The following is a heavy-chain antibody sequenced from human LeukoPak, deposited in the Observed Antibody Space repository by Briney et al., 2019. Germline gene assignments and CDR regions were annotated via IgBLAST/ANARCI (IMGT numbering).Heavy chain of an antibody. Sequence: GGPLRLSCAASGFTFSSYSMNWVRQAPGKGLEWVSSISSGSSYLSYADSLKGRFTISRDNAKNSLYLQMNSLRAEDTAVYYCAREGVNSPDDTFDVWGQGTMVTVSS. CDR2: ISSGSSYL. CDR3: AREGVNSPDDTFDV. D-gene: IGHD3-3*01. CDR1: GFTFSSYS. J-gene: IGHJ3*01. V-gene: IGHV3-21*01.